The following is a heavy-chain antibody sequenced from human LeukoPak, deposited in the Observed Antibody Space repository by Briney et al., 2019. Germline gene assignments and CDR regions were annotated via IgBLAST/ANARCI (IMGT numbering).Heavy chain of an antibody. D-gene: IGHD3-9*01. Sequence: GGSLRLSCAASGFTFSSYAMSWVRQAPGKGLEWVSAIRGSGGSTYYADSVKGRFTISRDNSKNTLYLQMNSLRAEYTAAYYCAKGITYYDILTGYSTYYYYGMDVWGQGTTVTVSS. CDR1: GFTFSSYA. J-gene: IGHJ6*02. V-gene: IGHV3-23*01. CDR2: IRGSGGST. CDR3: AKGITYYDILTGYSTYYYYGMDV.